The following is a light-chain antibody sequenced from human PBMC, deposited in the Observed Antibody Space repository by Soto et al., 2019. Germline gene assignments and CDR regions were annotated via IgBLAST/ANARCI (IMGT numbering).Light chain of an antibody. J-gene: IGLJ1*01. CDR3: AAWDDTVRSYV. CDR1: ISNIGTNY. Sequence: QSVLTQPPSVSGTPGQRVTISCSGGISNIGTNYVHWFQQLPGTDPQVLSNSDNQRPSGVPDRFSGSKYATSASLAISWLRSEEEAEYYCAAWDDTVRSYVFGTGTKLTVL. V-gene: IGLV1-47*02. CDR2: SDN.